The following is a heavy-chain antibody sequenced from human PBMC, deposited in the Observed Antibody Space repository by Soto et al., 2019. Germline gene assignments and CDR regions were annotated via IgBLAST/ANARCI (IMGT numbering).Heavy chain of an antibody. CDR3: ARAVGELLYTGFDP. J-gene: IGHJ5*02. CDR1: GYTFTSYS. CDR2: ISAYNGNT. V-gene: IGHV1-18*04. Sequence: ASVKVSCKASGYTFTSYSISWVRRAPGQGLEWMGWISAYNGNTNYAQKLQGRVTMTTDTSTSTAYMELRSLKSDDTAVYYCARAVGELLYTGFDPWGQGTLVTVSS. D-gene: IGHD3-10*01.